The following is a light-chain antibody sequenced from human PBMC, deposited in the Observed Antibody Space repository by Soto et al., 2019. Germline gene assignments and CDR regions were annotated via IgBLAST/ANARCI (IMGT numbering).Light chain of an antibody. Sequence: DIPMTQSPTSLSASVGDRVTITCRASQGIGYNLAWYQQKPGKVPKVLIYTASTLHSGVPSRFSGSGSGTEFTLTINSLQPEDVATYFGQQYDSVPWSFGQGKRVEI. J-gene: IGKJ1*01. CDR2: TAS. V-gene: IGKV1-27*01. CDR1: QGIGYN. CDR3: QQYDSVPWS.